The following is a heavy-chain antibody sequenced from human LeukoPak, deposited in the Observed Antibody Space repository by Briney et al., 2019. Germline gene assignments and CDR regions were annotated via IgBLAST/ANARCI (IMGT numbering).Heavy chain of an antibody. CDR1: GGSISSGDYY. J-gene: IGHJ2*01. Sequence: SETLSLTCTVSGGSISSGDYYWSWIRQPPGKGLEWIGYIYSSGSTYYNPSLKSRVTISVDTSKNQFSLKLSSVTAADTAVYYCARERGPWWYFDLWGRGTLVTVSS. D-gene: IGHD3-10*01. CDR3: ARERGPWWYFDL. V-gene: IGHV4-30-4*02. CDR2: IYSSGST.